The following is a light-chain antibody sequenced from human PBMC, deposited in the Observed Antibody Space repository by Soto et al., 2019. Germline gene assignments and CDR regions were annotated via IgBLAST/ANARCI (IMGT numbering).Light chain of an antibody. CDR3: QLYGASTRYT. J-gene: IGKJ2*01. Sequence: EVVLTQSPGTLSLSPGEGATLSCRASQSLSSTFLAWYRQKPGQAPRLLIYGASSRATGIPDRFSGSGSGTDFTLTISRLEPEDFAVYYCQLYGASTRYTFGQGTKLEIK. CDR2: GAS. V-gene: IGKV3-20*01. CDR1: QSLSSTF.